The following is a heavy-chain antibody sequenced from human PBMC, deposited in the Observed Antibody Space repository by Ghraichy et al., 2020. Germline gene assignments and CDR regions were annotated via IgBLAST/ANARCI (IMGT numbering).Heavy chain of an antibody. CDR2: INCNSGDT. Sequence: ASVKVSCKASGYTFTGYYMHWVRQAPGQGLEWMGWINCNSGDTYYAQKFQGWVTLTRDTSISTAYMDLTRLRADDTAVYYCARTRGNSNGFYYDMDVWGQGTTVTVSS. CDR3: ARTRGNSNGFYYDMDV. J-gene: IGHJ6*02. D-gene: IGHD5-18*01. CDR1: GYTFTGYY. V-gene: IGHV1-2*04.